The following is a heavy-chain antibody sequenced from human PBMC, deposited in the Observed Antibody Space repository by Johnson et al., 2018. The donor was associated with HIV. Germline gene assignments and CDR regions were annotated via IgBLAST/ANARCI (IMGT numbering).Heavy chain of an antibody. J-gene: IGHJ3*02. CDR3: AKVTLGIGAFDI. D-gene: IGHD7-27*01. CDR1: EFTVSGGY. V-gene: IGHV3-53*01. CDR2: IYSGGST. Sequence: VQLVESGGGVVRPGGSLRLSCAASEFTVSGGYMNWVRQAPGKGLEWVSVIYSGGSTYYADSVKGRFTISRDNSKNTLYLQMNSLRAEDTAVYYCAKVTLGIGAFDIWGQGTMVTVSS.